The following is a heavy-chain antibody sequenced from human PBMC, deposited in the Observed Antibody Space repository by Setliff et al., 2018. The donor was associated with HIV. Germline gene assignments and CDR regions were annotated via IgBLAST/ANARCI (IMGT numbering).Heavy chain of an antibody. CDR2: IYYTEIT. V-gene: IGHV4-31*03. CDR1: GGSISSGGYY. J-gene: IGHJ6*02. CDR3: AREGVGYNPFYYYGMDV. Sequence: SETLSLPCPLSGGSISSGGYYWRWIRQHPGKGLEWIGHIYYTEITYYNPSLRSRLTISLDTSKNQFSRKLSSVTAADTAVYFCAREGVGYNPFYYYGMDVWGQGTTVTVSS. D-gene: IGHD5-12*01.